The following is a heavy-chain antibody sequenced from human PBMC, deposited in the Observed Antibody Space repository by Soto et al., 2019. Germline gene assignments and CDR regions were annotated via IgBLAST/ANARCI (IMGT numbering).Heavy chain of an antibody. J-gene: IGHJ5*02. V-gene: IGHV3-23*01. CDR2: TTGGAGLT. CDR1: GFTLTSYA. Sequence: EVQLLESGGGLVQPGGSLRLSCTASGFTLTSYAINWVRQAPGKGLEWVSATTGGAGLTYYADSVKGRFSVSSDNPGNTLYLQMSRLRAEDTARYYCARDAPFPQGRWLNLDLWGQGTLVTVSS. CDR3: ARDAPFPQGRWLNLDL. D-gene: IGHD3-10*01.